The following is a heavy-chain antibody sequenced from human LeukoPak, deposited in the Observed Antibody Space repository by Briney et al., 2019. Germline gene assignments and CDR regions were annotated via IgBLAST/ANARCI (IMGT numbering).Heavy chain of an antibody. CDR1: GFTFSTYT. D-gene: IGHD3-10*01. CDR3: AKFGWGSHGFDI. J-gene: IGHJ3*02. Sequence: GGSLRLSCAASGFTFSTYTMTWVRQAPGKGLEWISYITSSSITIYYADSVRGRFTISRDNAKNSLYLQMNSLRAEDSAVYYCAKFGWGSHGFDIWGQGTMVTVSS. CDR2: ITSSSITI. V-gene: IGHV3-48*04.